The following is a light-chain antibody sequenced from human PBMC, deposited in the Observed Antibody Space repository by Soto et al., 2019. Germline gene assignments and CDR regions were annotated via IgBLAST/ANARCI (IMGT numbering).Light chain of an antibody. V-gene: IGKV3-20*01. J-gene: IGKJ1*01. Sequence: EIVLTQSPGTLSLSPGEGATLSCRASQTVSNNYLAWYQQKHGQAPRLLRYGASSRATGIPDRFSGSGSGTDFTLTISRLEHEDIAAYYCQEYSKSIKTFGQGTKVEMK. CDR3: QEYSKSIKT. CDR2: GAS. CDR1: QTVSNNY.